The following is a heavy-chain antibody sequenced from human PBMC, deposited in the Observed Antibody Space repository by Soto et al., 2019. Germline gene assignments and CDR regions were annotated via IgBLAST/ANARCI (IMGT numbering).Heavy chain of an antibody. D-gene: IGHD2-2*01. CDR2: ISYDGSNK. J-gene: IGHJ2*01. V-gene: IGHV3-30*18. Sequence: VQLVESGGGVVQPGRSLRLSCAASGFTFSSYGMHWVRQAPGKGLEWVAVISYDGSNKYYADSVKGRFTISRDNSKNTLYLQMNSLRAEDTAVYYCANGYCSSTSCYDGQGNFDLWGRGTLVTVSS. CDR3: ANGYCSSTSCYDGQGNFDL. CDR1: GFTFSSYG.